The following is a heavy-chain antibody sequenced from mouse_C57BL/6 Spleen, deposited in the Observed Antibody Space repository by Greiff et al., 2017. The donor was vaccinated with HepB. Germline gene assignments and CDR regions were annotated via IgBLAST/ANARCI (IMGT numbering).Heavy chain of an antibody. V-gene: IGHV1-52*01. D-gene: IGHD1-1*01. CDR2: IDPSDSET. J-gene: IGHJ4*01. CDR1: GYTFPSYW. CDR3: AFITTGWDY. Sequence: VKLKQPGAELVRPGSSVKLSCKASGYTFPSYWMHWVKQRPIQGLEWIGNIDPSDSETHYNQKFKDKATLTVDKSSSTAYMQLSSLTSEYSAVYYCAFITTGWDYWGQGTSVTVSS.